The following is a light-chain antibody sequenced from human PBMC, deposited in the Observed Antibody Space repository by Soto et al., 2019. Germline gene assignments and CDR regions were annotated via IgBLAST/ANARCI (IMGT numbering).Light chain of an antibody. J-gene: IGKJ4*01. CDR2: SAS. CDR3: QQRSNWPPT. V-gene: IGKV3-11*01. CDR1: QTVGND. Sequence: EIVLTQSPATLSLSPGERATLSCRASQTVGNDLVWYHQKRGQAPRLLIYSASNRATGIPARFSGSGSGTDFTLTISSLEPEDFAAYYCQQRSNWPPTFGGGTKVEIK.